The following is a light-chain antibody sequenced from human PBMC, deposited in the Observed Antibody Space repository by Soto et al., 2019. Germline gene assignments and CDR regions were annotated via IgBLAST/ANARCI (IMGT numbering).Light chain of an antibody. V-gene: IGKV3-15*01. CDR1: QSVSSN. CDR2: GAS. J-gene: IGKJ5*01. Sequence: IVVTQSPATLTVSPGERATLSYRASQSVSSNLAWYQQKPGQAPRLLINGASTRASVIPARLSGSGSGTDGTLTISSLQAAEFAVYHCQHYNNWPITFGQGTRLE. CDR3: QHYNNWPIT.